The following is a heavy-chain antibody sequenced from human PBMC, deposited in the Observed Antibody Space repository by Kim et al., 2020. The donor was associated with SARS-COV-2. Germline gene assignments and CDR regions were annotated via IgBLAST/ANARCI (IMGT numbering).Heavy chain of an antibody. V-gene: IGHV3-23*01. Sequence: GGSLRLSCAASGVIFSNYAMAWVRQAPGKGLQWVSGISGDAAKTFYADSVKGRVTISRDNSKNTPFLQLSSLRAEDTAVYYCAKRDYSDNINYYPLFDSWGQGTLVIVSS. CDR3: AKRDYSDNINYYPLFDS. J-gene: IGHJ4*02. CDR1: GVIFSNYA. D-gene: IGHD3-9*01. CDR2: ISGDAAKT.